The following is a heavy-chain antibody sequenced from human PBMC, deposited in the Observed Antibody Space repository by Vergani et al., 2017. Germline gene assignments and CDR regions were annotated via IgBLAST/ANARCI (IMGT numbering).Heavy chain of an antibody. CDR1: GGTFSSYA. CDR3: AREGNGGDYGESYFDY. J-gene: IGHJ4*02. Sequence: QVQLVQSGAEVKKPGSSVKVSCKASGGTFSSYAISWVRQAPGQGLEWMGGIIPIFGTANYAQKFQGRVTITADESTSTAYMELSSLRSEVTAVYYCAREGNGGDYGESYFDYWGQGTLVTVSS. V-gene: IGHV1-69*01. D-gene: IGHD4-17*01. CDR2: IIPIFGTA.